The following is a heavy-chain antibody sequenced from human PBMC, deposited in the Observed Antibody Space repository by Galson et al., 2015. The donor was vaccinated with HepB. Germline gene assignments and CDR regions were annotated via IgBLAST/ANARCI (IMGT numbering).Heavy chain of an antibody. D-gene: IGHD3-9*01. Sequence: SLRLSCAASGFTFSSYSMNWVRQAPGKGLEWVSSISSSSSYIYYADSVKGRFTISRDNAKNSLYLQMNSLRAEDTAVYYCARDGTDGYFDWLPTYYFDYWGQGTLVTVSS. J-gene: IGHJ4*02. CDR1: GFTFSSYS. CDR2: ISSSSSYI. CDR3: ARDGTDGYFDWLPTYYFDY. V-gene: IGHV3-21*01.